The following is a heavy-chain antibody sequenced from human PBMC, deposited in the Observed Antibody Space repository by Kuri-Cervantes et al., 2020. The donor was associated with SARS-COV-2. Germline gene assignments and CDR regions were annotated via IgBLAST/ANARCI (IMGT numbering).Heavy chain of an antibody. J-gene: IGHJ4*02. CDR1: GGSISSYY. CDR3: AREGLWFGGRSFDY. Sequence: ESLKISCTVSGGSISSYYWSWIRQPAGKGLEWIGRIYTSGSTNYNPSLKSRVTMSVDTSKNQFSLKLSSVTAADTAVYYCAREGLWFGGRSFDYWGQGTLVTVSS. D-gene: IGHD3-10*01. CDR2: IYTSGST. V-gene: IGHV4-4*07.